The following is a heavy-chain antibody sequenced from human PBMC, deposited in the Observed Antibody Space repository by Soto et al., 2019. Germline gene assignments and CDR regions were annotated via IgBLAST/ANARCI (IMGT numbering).Heavy chain of an antibody. CDR1: GFSFTGYY. D-gene: IGHD6-6*01. V-gene: IGHV1-2*02. J-gene: IGHJ5*02. Sequence: SVKVSCKASGFSFTGYYIHWLRQAPGQGLEWMGWINAHSGGTEYAQKFQGRVTLTRDTSIATAYLTLTSLTSDDTALYYCAKDLTRQLAYWLDPWGQGTQVTVSS. CDR3: AKDLTRQLAYWLDP. CDR2: INAHSGGT.